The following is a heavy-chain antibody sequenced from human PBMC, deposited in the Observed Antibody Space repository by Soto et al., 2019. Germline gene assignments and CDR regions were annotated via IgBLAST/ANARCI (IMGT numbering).Heavy chain of an antibody. V-gene: IGHV3-33*03. J-gene: IGHJ5*01. CDR2: IRYDGSAQ. Sequence: QMQLVESGGGVVHPGGSLRLSCTTSAVTFDAYNMHWVRQAPGKGLEWVALIRYDGSAQFYADSVRGRFSVSRDNSKNTLYLQLSSLGADDTAFDFCVKQFPGQDNWFESWGPGTLVTVSS. D-gene: IGHD2-21*01. CDR3: VKQFPGQDNWFES. CDR1: AVTFDAYN.